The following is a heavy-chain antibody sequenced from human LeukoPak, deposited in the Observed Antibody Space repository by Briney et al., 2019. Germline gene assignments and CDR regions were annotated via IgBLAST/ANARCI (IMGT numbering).Heavy chain of an antibody. J-gene: IGHJ4*02. CDR1: GYTFTGYY. CDR2: INPNSGGT. V-gene: IGHV1-2*02. CDR3: ARDPDYGGNSGIDY. D-gene: IGHD4-23*01. Sequence: ASEKVSCKASGYTFTGYYMHWVRQAPGQELEWMGWINPNSGGTSYAQNFQGRVTMTRDTSISTAYMEMSRPRSDDTAVYYCARDPDYGGNSGIDYWGQGTLVTVSS.